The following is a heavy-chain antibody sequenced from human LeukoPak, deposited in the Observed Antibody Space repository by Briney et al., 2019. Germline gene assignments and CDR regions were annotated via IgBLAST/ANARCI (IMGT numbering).Heavy chain of an antibody. CDR2: TRPDGSAE. CDR3: ARDGCLHTNFGD. J-gene: IGHJ4*02. Sequence: PGGSLRLSCAASGFSFRNYWMGCVRQAPGKGLEWVANTRPDGSAEYYAGSVRGRFTSSRDNANNLLYLQMNRMRAEDTTVYYCARDGCLHTNFGDWGQGTLLSVA. V-gene: IGHV3-7*01. CDR1: GFSFRNYW. D-gene: IGHD3-16*01.